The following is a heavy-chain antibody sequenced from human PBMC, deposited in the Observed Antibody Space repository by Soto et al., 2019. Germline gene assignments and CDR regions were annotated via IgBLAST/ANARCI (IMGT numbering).Heavy chain of an antibody. CDR1: GYSFTSYW. CDR2: IDPSDSYT. J-gene: IGHJ5*02. D-gene: IGHD3-10*01. V-gene: IGHV5-10-1*01. CDR3: AYDLWFRGDNWFDP. Sequence: GESLKISCKALGYSFTSYWITWVRQMPGKGLEWMGRIDPSDSYTNYSPSFQGHVTISADKSISTAYLQWSSLKVSDTAMYYCAYDLWFRGDNWFDPWGQGTLVTVSS.